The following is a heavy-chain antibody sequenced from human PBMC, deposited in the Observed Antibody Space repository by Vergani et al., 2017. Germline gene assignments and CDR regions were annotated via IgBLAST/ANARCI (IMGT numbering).Heavy chain of an antibody. CDR2: ISSSSSYT. V-gene: IGHV3-11*05. D-gene: IGHD2-8*01. J-gene: IGHJ6*02. Sequence: QVQLVESGGGLVKPGGSLRLSCAASGFTFSDYYMSWIRQAPGKGLEWVSYISSSSSYTNYADSVKGRFTISRDNAKNSLYLQMNSLRAEDTAVYYCARWCTNCVYPPAYNHYYYGMDVWGQGTTVTVS. CDR1: GFTFSDYY. CDR3: ARWCTNCVYPPAYNHYYYGMDV.